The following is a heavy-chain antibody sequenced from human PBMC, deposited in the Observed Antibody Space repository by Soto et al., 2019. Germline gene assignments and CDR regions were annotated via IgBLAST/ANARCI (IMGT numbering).Heavy chain of an antibody. J-gene: IGHJ3*02. D-gene: IGHD3-10*01. CDR3: ASHSWFGVVTAKWTFDI. CDR2: INPSGGST. CDR1: GYTFTSYY. Sequence: QVQLVQSGAEVKKPGASVKVSCKASGYTFTSYYMHWVRQAPGQGLEWMGIINPSGGSTSYAQKFQGRVTMTRDTSTSTVYRELSSLRSEDTAVYYCASHSWFGVVTAKWTFDICGQGTMVTVSS. V-gene: IGHV1-46*03.